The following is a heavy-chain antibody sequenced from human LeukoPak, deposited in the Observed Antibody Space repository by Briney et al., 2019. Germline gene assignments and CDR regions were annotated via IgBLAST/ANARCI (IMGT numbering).Heavy chain of an antibody. J-gene: IGHJ4*02. CDR3: ARGTGPKDGYNFFDY. V-gene: IGHV7-4-1*02. CDR2: INTNTGNP. CDR1: GYTFTSYH. D-gene: IGHD5-24*01. Sequence: GESLKISCKGSGYTFTSYHMHWVRQAPGQGLEWMGWINTNTGNPTYAQGFTGRFVFSLDTSVSTAYLQISSLKAEDTAVYYCARGTGPKDGYNFFDYWGQGTLVTVSS.